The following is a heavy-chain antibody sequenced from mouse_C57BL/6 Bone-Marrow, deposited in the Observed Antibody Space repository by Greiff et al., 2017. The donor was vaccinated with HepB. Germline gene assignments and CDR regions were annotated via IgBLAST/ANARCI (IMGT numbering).Heavy chain of an antibody. D-gene: IGHD1-1*02. CDR3: ARMGGDFDY. V-gene: IGHV1-54*01. J-gene: IGHJ2*01. Sequence: QVQLQQSGAELVRPGTSVKVSCKASGYAFTNYLIEWVKQRPGQGLEWIRVINPGSGGTNYNEKFKGKATLTADKSSSTAYMQLSSLTSEDSAVYFCARMGGDFDYWGQGTTLTVSS. CDR2: INPGSGGT. CDR1: GYAFTNYL.